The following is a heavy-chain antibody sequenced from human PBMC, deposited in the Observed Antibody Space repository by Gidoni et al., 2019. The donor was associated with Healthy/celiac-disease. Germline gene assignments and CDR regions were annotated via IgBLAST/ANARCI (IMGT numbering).Heavy chain of an antibody. CDR3: ARAIEGYYYDSSGYPDAFDI. J-gene: IGHJ3*02. Sequence: QVQLVQSGAEVKKPGSSVTVSCKASGGTFSSYAISWVRQAPGQGLEWMGGIIPIFGTANYAQKFQGRVTITADESTSTAYMELSSLRSEDTAVYYCARAIEGYYYDSSGYPDAFDIWGQGTMVTVSS. CDR2: IIPIFGTA. CDR1: GGTFSSYA. V-gene: IGHV1-69*01. D-gene: IGHD3-22*01.